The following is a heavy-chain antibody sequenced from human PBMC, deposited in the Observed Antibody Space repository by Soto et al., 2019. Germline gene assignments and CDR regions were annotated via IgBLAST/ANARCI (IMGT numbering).Heavy chain of an antibody. J-gene: IGHJ6*02. V-gene: IGHV4-59*01. Sequence: SETLSLTCTVSGGSIRPYYWNWIRQPPGKGLEWLGYIYYSGIANYNPSVKSRVTISLDTSKNQFSLKLSSVTAADTAVYYCAREAQDFSYGMDVWGQGTTVTVS. CDR3: AREAQDFSYGMDV. CDR2: IYYSGIA. CDR1: GGSIRPYY.